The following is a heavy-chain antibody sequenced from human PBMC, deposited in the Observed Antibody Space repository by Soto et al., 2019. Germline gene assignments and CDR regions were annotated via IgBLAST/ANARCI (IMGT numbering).Heavy chain of an antibody. Sequence: SETLSLTCSVSGSDITTYYWSWLRQSPGKGLEWIGHIYDTGSTSYNPSLKSRVTISVDTSKKQFSLRLSAVTAADTAVYYCARCPIDHNWFDPWGQGTRVTVSS. CDR1: GSDITTYY. D-gene: IGHD3-9*01. J-gene: IGHJ5*02. CDR3: ARCPIDHNWFDP. V-gene: IGHV4-59*01. CDR2: IYDTGST.